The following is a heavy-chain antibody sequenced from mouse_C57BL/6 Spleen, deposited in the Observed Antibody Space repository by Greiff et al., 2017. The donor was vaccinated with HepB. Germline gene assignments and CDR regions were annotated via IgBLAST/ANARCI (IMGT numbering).Heavy chain of an antibody. CDR3: ARYPSSYNYAMDY. D-gene: IGHD1-1*01. CDR2: IYPGDGDT. CDR1: GYAFSSYW. J-gene: IGHJ4*01. V-gene: IGHV1-80*01. Sequence: QVQLKQSGAELVKPGASVKISCKASGYAFSSYWMNWVKQRPGKGLEWIGQIYPGDGDTNYNGKFKGKATLTADKSSSTAYMQLSSLTSEDSAVYCCARYPSSYNYAMDYWGQGTSVTVSS.